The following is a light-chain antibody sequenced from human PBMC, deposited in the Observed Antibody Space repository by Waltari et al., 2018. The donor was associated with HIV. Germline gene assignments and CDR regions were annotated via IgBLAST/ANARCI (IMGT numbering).Light chain of an antibody. CDR2: EVT. Sequence: QSALTQPPSPSGSPGQSVTISCTGTSTHVGAYNYVSCYQQPPDKAPKLMIYEVTKRPSGGPDRFSGSKSGNTASLAISGLQAVDEADYYCSSYAGSNTFVFGTGTKVTVL. J-gene: IGLJ1*01. CDR3: SSYAGSNTFV. CDR1: STHVGAYNY. V-gene: IGLV2-8*01.